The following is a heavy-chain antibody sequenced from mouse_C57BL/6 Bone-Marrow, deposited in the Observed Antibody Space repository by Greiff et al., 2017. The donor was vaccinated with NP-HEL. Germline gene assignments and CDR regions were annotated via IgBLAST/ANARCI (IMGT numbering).Heavy chain of an antibody. Sequence: EVNLVESGPELVKPGASVKISCKASGYSFTDYNMNWVKQSNGKSLEWIGVINPNYGTTSYNQKFKGKATLTVDQSSSTAYMQLNSLTSEDSAVYYCARYGQLRLQVSYAMDYWGQGTSVTVSS. D-gene: IGHD3-2*02. CDR1: GYSFTDYN. CDR3: ARYGQLRLQVSYAMDY. CDR2: INPNYGTT. J-gene: IGHJ4*01. V-gene: IGHV1-39*01.